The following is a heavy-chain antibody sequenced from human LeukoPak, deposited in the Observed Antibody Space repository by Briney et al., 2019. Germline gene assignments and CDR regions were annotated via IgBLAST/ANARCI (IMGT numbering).Heavy chain of an antibody. Sequence: GGSLRLSCAASGFTFSSYWMHWVRQAPGKGLVWVSRINSDGSSTSYADSVKGRFTISRDNAKNTLYLQMNSLRAEDTAVYYCARVEMATILGIDYWGQGTLVTVSS. J-gene: IGHJ4*02. CDR3: ARVEMATILGIDY. CDR1: GFTFSSYW. CDR2: INSDGSST. V-gene: IGHV3-74*01. D-gene: IGHD5-24*01.